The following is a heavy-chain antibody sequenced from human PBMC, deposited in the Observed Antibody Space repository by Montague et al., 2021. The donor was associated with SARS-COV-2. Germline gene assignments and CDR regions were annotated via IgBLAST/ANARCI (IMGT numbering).Heavy chain of an antibody. CDR3: ARLQTRYNSGWYEAY. CDR2: LYYSGXT. J-gene: IGHJ4*02. Sequence: SETLSLTCTVSGGSISSSSYYWGWIRQPPGKGLEWIGSLYYSGXTXYXXXXKXRVTISVDTSKKQISLKLSSVTAADTAVYYCARLQTRYNSGWYEAYWGQGALVPVSS. V-gene: IGHV4-39*01. CDR1: GGSISSSSYY. D-gene: IGHD6-19*01.